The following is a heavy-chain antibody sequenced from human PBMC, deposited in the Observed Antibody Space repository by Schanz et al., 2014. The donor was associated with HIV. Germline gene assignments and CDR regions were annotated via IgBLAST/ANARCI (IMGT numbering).Heavy chain of an antibody. CDR1: GFTFSSYG. V-gene: IGHV3-33*06. J-gene: IGHJ6*02. CDR2: IWYDGSNK. CDR3: AKDRNYYDSKYRGKGNYYYYYGMNV. Sequence: QVQLGQSGGGVVQPGRSLRLSCAVSGFTFSSYGMHWVRQAPGKGLEWVAVIWYDGSNKYYADSVKGRFTISRDNSKNTLNLQMKSLRAEDTAVYYCAKDRNYYDSKYRGKGNYYYYYGMNVWGQGTTVTVSS. D-gene: IGHD3-22*01.